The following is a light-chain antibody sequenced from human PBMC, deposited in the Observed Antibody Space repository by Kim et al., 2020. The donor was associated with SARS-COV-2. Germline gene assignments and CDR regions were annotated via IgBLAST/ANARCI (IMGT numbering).Light chain of an antibody. CDR2: DVS. J-gene: IGLJ2*01. CDR1: SSDVGCYNY. Sequence: GQSVTISCTGPSSDVGCYNYVSWYQQHPGKAPKLMIYDVSNRPSGVSNRFSGSKSGNTASLTISGLQAEDEADYYCSSYTSSSTLVFGGGTQLPS. CDR3: SSYTSSSTLV. V-gene: IGLV2-14*03.